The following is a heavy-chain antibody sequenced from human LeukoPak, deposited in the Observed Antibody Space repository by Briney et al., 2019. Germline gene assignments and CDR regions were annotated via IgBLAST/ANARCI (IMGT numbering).Heavy chain of an antibody. CDR3: ARYRRAAAFGY. J-gene: IGHJ4*02. D-gene: IGHD6-25*01. V-gene: IGHV4-61*02. CDR2: IHTSGST. Sequence: PSETLSLTCTVSGGSISSGSYYWSWIRQPAGKGLEWIGRIHTSGSTNYNPSLKSRVTISVDTSKNQFSLKLSSVTAADTAVYYCARYRRAAAFGYWGQGTLVTVSS. CDR1: GGSISSGSYY.